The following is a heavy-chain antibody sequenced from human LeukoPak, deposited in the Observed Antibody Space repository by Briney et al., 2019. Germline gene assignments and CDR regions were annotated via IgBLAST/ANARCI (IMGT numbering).Heavy chain of an antibody. Sequence: GGSLRLSCAASGFTFSTYLMHWVRQAPGKGLVWVSRINTDGSITTYADSVKGRFAISRDNAKNTLYLQMNSLRDEDTAVYYCASLGTLVPWGQGTLVTVSS. V-gene: IGHV3-74*03. CDR2: INTDGSIT. CDR1: GFTFSTYL. CDR3: ASLGTLVP. J-gene: IGHJ5*02. D-gene: IGHD3-9*01.